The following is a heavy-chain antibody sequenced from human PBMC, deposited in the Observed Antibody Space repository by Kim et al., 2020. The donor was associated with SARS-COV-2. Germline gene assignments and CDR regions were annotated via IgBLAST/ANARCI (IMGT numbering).Heavy chain of an antibody. CDR1: GFTFNTYS. D-gene: IGHD1-7*01. V-gene: IGHV3-21*06. CDR2: IVSGSNYI. CDR3: ATDPRGGTYFDH. Sequence: GGSLRLSCAVSGFTFNTYSMNWVRQAPGKGLEWVSSIVSGSNYIYYADSVKGRFTISRDNARNFLYLQMNSLRAADTALYFCATDPRGGTYFDHWGQGTLVTVSS. J-gene: IGHJ4*02.